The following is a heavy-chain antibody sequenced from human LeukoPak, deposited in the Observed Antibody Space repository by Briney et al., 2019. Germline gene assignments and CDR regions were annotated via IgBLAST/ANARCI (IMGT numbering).Heavy chain of an antibody. D-gene: IGHD3-10*01. Sequence: AGGSLRLSCAASGFTFSSYWMSWVRQAPGKGLEWVANIKQDGSEKYYVDSVKGRFTISRDNAKNSLYLQMNSLRAEDTAVYYCARNNGRYGSGDIDYWGQGTLVTVSS. CDR3: ARNNGRYGSGDIDY. V-gene: IGHV3-7*01. CDR2: IKQDGSEK. CDR1: GFTFSSYW. J-gene: IGHJ4*02.